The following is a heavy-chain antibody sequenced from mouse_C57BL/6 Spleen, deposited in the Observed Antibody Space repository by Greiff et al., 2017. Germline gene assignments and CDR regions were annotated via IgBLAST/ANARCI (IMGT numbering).Heavy chain of an antibody. CDR3: AKRGSSEAMDY. V-gene: IGHV1-82*01. CDR2: ISPGDGDT. J-gene: IGHJ4*01. D-gene: IGHD3-1*01. Sequence: VQLQQSGPELVKPGASVKISCKASGYAFSSSWMNWVKQRPGKGLEWIGRISPGDGDTNYNGKFKGKATLTADKSSSTAYMQLSSLTSEDSAVYFCAKRGSSEAMDYWGQGTSVTVSS. CDR1: GYAFSSSW.